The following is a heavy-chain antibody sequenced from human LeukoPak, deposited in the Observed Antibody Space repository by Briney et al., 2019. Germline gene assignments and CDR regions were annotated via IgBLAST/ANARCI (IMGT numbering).Heavy chain of an antibody. Sequence: LSLTCTVSGGSISSGDYYWSWVRQAPGKGLEWVSYISSSGSTIYYADSVKGRFTISRDNAKNSLYLQMNSLRAEDTAVYYCARELRFLIDYWGQGTLVTVSS. CDR3: ARELRFLIDY. V-gene: IGHV3-11*04. CDR1: GGSISSGDYY. J-gene: IGHJ4*02. CDR2: ISSSGSTI. D-gene: IGHD3-3*01.